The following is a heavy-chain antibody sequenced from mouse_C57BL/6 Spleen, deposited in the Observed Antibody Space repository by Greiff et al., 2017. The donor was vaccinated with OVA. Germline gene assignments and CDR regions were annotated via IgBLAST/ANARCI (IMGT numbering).Heavy chain of an antibody. J-gene: IGHJ2*01. CDR1: GYTFTDYY. Sequence: QVQLQQSGAELVRPGASVKLSCKASGYTFTDYYINWVKQRPGQGLEWIARIYPGSGNTYYNEKFKGKATLTAEKSSSTAYRQLSSLTSEDSAVYFCAREGGGNYFDYWGQGTTLTVSS. CDR3: AREGGGNYFDY. CDR2: IYPGSGNT. V-gene: IGHV1-76*01.